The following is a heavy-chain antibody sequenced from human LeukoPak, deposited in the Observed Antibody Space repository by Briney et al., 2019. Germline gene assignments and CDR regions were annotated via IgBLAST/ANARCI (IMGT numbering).Heavy chain of an antibody. CDR3: AREYYYDSSGYYYASYYMDV. V-gene: IGHV3-21*01. Sequence: PGRSLRLSCAASGSTFSSYSMHWVPQAPGKGLEWVSSISSSSSYIYYADSVKGRFTISRDNAKNSLYLQMNSLRAEDTAVYYCAREYYYDSSGYYYASYYMDVWGKRTTVTVSS. D-gene: IGHD3-22*01. CDR1: GSTFSSYS. J-gene: IGHJ6*03. CDR2: ISSSSSYI.